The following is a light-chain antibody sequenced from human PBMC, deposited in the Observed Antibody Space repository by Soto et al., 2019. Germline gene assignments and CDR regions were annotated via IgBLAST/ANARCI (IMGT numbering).Light chain of an antibody. CDR2: DAS. CDR1: QGISSA. J-gene: IGKJ5*01. CDR3: QQLKSYPFN. V-gene: IGKV1-13*02. Sequence: AIQLTQSPSSLSASVGDRVSITCRASQGISSALAWYQHKPGKPPKILIYDASSFQSGVPSRFSGCESGTECTLSISRLKPEDFATYYGQQLKSYPFNCGQGTRLEIK.